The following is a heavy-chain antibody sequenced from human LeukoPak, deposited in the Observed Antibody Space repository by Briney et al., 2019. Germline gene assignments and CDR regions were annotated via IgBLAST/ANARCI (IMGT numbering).Heavy chain of an antibody. CDR3: AKDVAVVTREPFDY. V-gene: IGHV3-23*01. D-gene: IGHD4-23*01. Sequence: GGSLRLSCAASGFTFSSYAMSWVRQAPGQGLEWVSAISGSGGSTYYADSVKGRFTISRDNSKNTLYRQMNSLRAEDTAVYFCAKDVAVVTREPFDYWGQGTLVTVSS. CDR2: ISGSGGST. CDR1: GFTFSSYA. J-gene: IGHJ4*02.